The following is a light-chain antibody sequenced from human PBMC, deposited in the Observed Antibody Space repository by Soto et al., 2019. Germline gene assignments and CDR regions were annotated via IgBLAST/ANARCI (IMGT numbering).Light chain of an antibody. CDR1: SSNIGAGYE. CDR2: GNN. CDR3: QSYDSSLSGYV. J-gene: IGLJ1*01. Sequence: QSVLTQPPSVSGAPGQRVTISCTGSSSNIGAGYEVHWYQQLPGTAPKLLIYGNNNRPSGVPDRFSGSKSGTSGSLAITGLKAEDEADYYCQSYDSSLSGYVFGTGTKLTVL. V-gene: IGLV1-40*01.